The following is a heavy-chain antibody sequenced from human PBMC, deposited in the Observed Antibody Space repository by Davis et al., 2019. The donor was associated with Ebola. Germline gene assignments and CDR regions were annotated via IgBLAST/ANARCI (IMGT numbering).Heavy chain of an antibody. CDR3: AREQMGIVVVITTHYYYGMDV. D-gene: IGHD3-22*01. CDR1: GYTFTSHY. J-gene: IGHJ6*02. V-gene: IGHV1-46*03. CDR2: INPSGGST. Sequence: AASVKVSCKASGYTFTSHYMHWVRQAPGQGLEWMGIINPSGGSTSYAQKFQGRVTMTRDTSTSTVYMELSSLRSEDTAVYYCAREQMGIVVVITTHYYYGMDVWGQGTTVTVSS.